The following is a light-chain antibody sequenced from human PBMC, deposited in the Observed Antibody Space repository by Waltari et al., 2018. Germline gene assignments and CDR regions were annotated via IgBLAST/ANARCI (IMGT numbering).Light chain of an antibody. CDR3: CSYAGSSTLGGFYV. J-gene: IGLJ1*01. V-gene: IGLV2-23*02. CDR1: SSDVGSYNL. Sequence: QSALTQPASVSGSPGQSITISCTGTSSDVGSYNLVSWYQQHPGQAPKLMIYEVSKRPSGVSKRFSGSKSGNTASLTIAGLQAEDEADYYCCSYAGSSTLGGFYVFGTGTNVTVL. CDR2: EVS.